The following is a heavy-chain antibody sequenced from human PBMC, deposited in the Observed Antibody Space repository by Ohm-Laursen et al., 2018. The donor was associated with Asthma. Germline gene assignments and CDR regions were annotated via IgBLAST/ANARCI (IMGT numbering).Heavy chain of an antibody. CDR2: IYYSGIT. CDR3: ARGTFYYESTGYYFFDH. V-gene: IGHV4-31*03. Sequence: TLSLTCTVSGDSISSSSYYWGWIRQHPGKGLEWIGYIYYSGITYSNPSLRSRVSISVDTSKNQFSLKLSPVTAADTAVYYCARGTFYYESTGYYFFDHWGQGALVTVSS. J-gene: IGHJ4*02. D-gene: IGHD3-22*01. CDR1: GDSISSSSYY.